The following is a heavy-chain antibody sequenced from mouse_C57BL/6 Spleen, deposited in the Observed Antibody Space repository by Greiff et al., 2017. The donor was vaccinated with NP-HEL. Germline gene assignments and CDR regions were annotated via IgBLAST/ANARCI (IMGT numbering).Heavy chain of an antibody. J-gene: IGHJ2*01. CDR1: GYTFTDYN. CDR2: INPNNGGT. Sequence: EVQLQESGPELVKPGASVKIPCKASGYTFTDYNMDWVKQSHGKSLEWIGDINPNNGGTIYNQKFKGKATLTVDKSSSTAYMELRSLTSEDTAVYYCARKGTDYGSRGYFDYWGQGTTLTVSS. D-gene: IGHD1-1*01. V-gene: IGHV1-18*01. CDR3: ARKGTDYGSRGYFDY.